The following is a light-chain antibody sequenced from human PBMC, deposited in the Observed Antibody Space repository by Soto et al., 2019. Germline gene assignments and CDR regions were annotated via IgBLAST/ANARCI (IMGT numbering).Light chain of an antibody. J-gene: IGKJ4*01. CDR3: QHYHSWPLT. CDR2: AAS. Sequence: EIVLTQSPGTLSLSPGERATLSCRASQSVSSSYLAWYQQKPGQTPRLLIYAASTRATGVPARFSGSGSGTEFTLTINSLQSEDFAVYYCQHYHSWPLTFGGGTKVDIK. CDR1: QSVSSSY. V-gene: IGKV3-15*01.